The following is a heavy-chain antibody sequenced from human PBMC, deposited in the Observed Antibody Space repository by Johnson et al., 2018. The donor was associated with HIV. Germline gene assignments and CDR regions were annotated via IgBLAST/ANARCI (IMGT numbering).Heavy chain of an antibody. J-gene: IGHJ3*02. CDR1: GFTFSSYA. CDR3: AREDSAFDI. CDR2: VSAGGDNT. V-gene: IGHV3-23*04. Sequence: VQLVESGGGLVQPGGSLRLSCAASGFTFSSYAMDWVRQTPGKGLAWVSAVSAGGDNTYYADSVEGRFTISRDNAKNSLYLQMNSLRAEDTAVYYCAREDSAFDIWGQGTMVTVSS.